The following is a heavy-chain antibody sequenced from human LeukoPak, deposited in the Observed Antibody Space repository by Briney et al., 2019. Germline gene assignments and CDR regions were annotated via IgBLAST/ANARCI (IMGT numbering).Heavy chain of an antibody. CDR2: TYYRSKWYH. J-gene: IGHJ5*02. CDR1: GDSVPSNNAA. CDR3: ARDVNGAFTRSWFDP. V-gene: IGHV6-1*01. D-gene: IGHD4-17*01. Sequence: SQTLSLTCAISGDSVPSNNAAWVWIRQSPSRGLEWLGRTYYRSKWYHDYAVSVKSRISFNPDTSKNQFFLQLNSVTPEDTAVYYCARDVNGAFTRSWFDPWGQGTRVTVS.